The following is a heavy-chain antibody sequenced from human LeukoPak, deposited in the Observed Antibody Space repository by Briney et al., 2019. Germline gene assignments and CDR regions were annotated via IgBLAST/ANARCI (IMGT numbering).Heavy chain of an antibody. CDR2: INAGNGKT. J-gene: IGHJ4*02. Sequence: ASVKVSCKASAYIFTDYAIQWVRQAPGQGLEWMGSINAGNGKTKYSQKFQGRVTITRDTSASTAYMELSGLRSDDTAVYYCARARWTSTVTTYYLDFWGQGTLVTVSS. V-gene: IGHV1-3*01. CDR3: ARARWTSTVTTYYLDF. D-gene: IGHD4-17*01. CDR1: AYIFTDYA.